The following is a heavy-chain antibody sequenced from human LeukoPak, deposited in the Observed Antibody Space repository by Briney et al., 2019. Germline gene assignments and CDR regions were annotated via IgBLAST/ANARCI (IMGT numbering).Heavy chain of an antibody. D-gene: IGHD3-22*01. J-gene: IGHJ2*01. CDR1: GFTFSSYE. V-gene: IGHV3-48*03. CDR2: ISSSGSTI. CDR3: ARELYYYDSSGYSWYFDL. Sequence: GGSLRLSCAAAGFTFSSYEMNWVRQAPGNGLKWGSYISSSGSTIYYADSGKGRFTISRDNAKNSLYLQMNSLRAEDTAVYYCARELYYYDSSGYSWYFDLWGRGTLVTVSS.